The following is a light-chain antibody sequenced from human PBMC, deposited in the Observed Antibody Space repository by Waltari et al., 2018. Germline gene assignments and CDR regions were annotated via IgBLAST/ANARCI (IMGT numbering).Light chain of an antibody. CDR2: VNSDGSH. Sequence: QLVLTQSPPASASLGAPVKLPGTLSSGHSRNIIAWLQQQPGKGPRYLMQVNSDGSHRKGDEIPDRFSGSSSGAERYLTISSLQSEDEADYYCEAGGHGTWVFGGGTKLTVL. CDR1: SGHSRNI. J-gene: IGLJ3*02. V-gene: IGLV4-69*01. CDR3: EAGGHGTWV.